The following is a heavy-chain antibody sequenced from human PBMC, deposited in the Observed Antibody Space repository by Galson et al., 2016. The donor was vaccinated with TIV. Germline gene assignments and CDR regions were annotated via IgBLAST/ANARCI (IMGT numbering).Heavy chain of an antibody. J-gene: IGHJ4*02. V-gene: IGHV3-30*04. CDR3: ARVKESYYFDY. CDR1: GFTFSSYG. Sequence: SLRLSCAASGFTFSSYGLHWVRQPPGKALEWVAFISYDGSDKSYADSVKGRSTLSRDKSKNTMYLQMNSLRSEDTAVYYCARVKESYYFDYWGQGTLVTVSS. CDR2: ISYDGSDK.